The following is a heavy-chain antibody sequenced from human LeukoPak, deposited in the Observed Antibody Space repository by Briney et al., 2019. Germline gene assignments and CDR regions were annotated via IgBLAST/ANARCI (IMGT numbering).Heavy chain of an antibody. Sequence: ASVKVSCKTSGFTFTNYYIHWVRQAPGQGLEWMGMINPSGDSTTYAQQFQGRVTMTRDTSTSTAYMEMSGLRSEDTAVYFCARDRGFAFTSDWGQGTLVTVSS. V-gene: IGHV1-46*03. J-gene: IGHJ4*02. D-gene: IGHD2-2*01. CDR3: ARDRGFAFTSD. CDR2: INPSGDST. CDR1: GFTFTNYY.